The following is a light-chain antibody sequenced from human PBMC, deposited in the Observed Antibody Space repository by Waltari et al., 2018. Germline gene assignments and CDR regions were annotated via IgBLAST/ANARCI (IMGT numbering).Light chain of an antibody. CDR1: SHINVAALN. Sequence: QPVLTQPPSSSASPGESARPTCTLPSHINVAALNISWYQQKPGIAPRFLLYYKSDSEKAQGSGDPSRFSGSKDASANAGILLISGLQYEDEADYYCMFWQSNVWVFGGGTKLTVL. V-gene: IGLV5-37*01. J-gene: IGLJ3*02. CDR2: YKSDSEK. CDR3: MFWQSNVWV.